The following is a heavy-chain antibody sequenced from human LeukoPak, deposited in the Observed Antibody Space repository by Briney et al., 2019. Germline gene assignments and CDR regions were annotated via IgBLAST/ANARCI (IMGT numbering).Heavy chain of an antibody. CDR1: GGSISSSSYY. J-gene: IGHJ4*02. CDR3: ARGPTYYDILTGYYNSRKKGFDY. D-gene: IGHD3-9*01. CDR2: INHSGGT. Sequence: SETLSLTCTVSGGSISSSSYYWGWIRQPPGKGLEWIGEINHSGGTNYNPSLKSRVTISVDTSKNQFSLKLSSVTAADTAVYYCARGPTYYDILTGYYNSRKKGFDYWGQETLVTVSS. V-gene: IGHV4-39*07.